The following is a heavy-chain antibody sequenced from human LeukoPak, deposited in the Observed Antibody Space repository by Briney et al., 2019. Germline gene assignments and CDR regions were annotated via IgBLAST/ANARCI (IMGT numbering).Heavy chain of an antibody. CDR2: ISWNSGSI. D-gene: IGHD3-10*01. Sequence: GGSLRLSCAASGFTFGDYAMHWVRQAPGKGLEWVSGISWNSGSIGYADSVRGRFTISRDNAKNSLYLQMNSLRAEDTALYYCAKDARELLLFGGSHHRGGFDYWGQGTLVTVSS. CDR1: GFTFGDYA. V-gene: IGHV3-9*01. J-gene: IGHJ4*02. CDR3: AKDARELLLFGGSHHRGGFDY.